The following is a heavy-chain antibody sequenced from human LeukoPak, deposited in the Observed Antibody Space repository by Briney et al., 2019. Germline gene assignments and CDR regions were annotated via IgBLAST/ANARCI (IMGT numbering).Heavy chain of an antibody. CDR2: ISTDASST. V-gene: IGHV3-74*01. J-gene: IGHJ4*02. CDR3: TGHHQAYSRTY. Sequence: GGSLRLSCAGSGFTFSSYWMHWVRQAPGKGLVWVSRISTDASSTTYADSVKGRFTISRDNAKDTLYLQMNSLRAEDTAVYYCTGHHQAYSRTYWGQGTLVTVSS. D-gene: IGHD4-11*01. CDR1: GFTFSSYW.